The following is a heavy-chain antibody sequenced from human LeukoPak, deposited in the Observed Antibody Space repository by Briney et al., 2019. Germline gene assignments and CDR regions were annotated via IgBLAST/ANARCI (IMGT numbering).Heavy chain of an antibody. V-gene: IGHV4-61*02. J-gene: IGHJ4*02. D-gene: IGHD3-3*01. CDR3: ARSYDFWSGSYFDY. CDR2: IYTSGST. Sequence: SETLSLTCTVSGGSISSGSYYWSWIRQPAGKGLEWIGRIYTSGSTNYNPSLKSRVTISVDTSKNQFSLKLSSVTAADTAVYYCARSYDFWSGSYFDYWGQGTLVTVSS. CDR1: GGSISSGSYY.